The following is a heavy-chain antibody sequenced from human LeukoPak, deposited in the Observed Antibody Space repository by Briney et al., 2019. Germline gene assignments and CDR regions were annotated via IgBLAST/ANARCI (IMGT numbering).Heavy chain of an antibody. CDR1: GFTFSSYW. V-gene: IGHV3-74*01. CDR2: INSDGSST. D-gene: IGHD2-15*01. Sequence: GGSLRLSCAASGFTFSSYWMHWVRQAPGKGLVWVSRINSDGSSTGSADSVKGRFTISRDNAKNTLYLQMNSLRAEDTAVYYCARSLYCSGGSCCLFDYWGQGTLVTVSS. J-gene: IGHJ4*02. CDR3: ARSLYCSGGSCCLFDY.